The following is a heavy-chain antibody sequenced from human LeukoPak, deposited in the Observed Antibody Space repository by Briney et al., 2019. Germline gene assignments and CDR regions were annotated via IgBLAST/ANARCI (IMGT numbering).Heavy chain of an antibody. CDR1: GFTFSSYI. D-gene: IGHD3-3*01. V-gene: IGHV3-21*01. Sequence: KPGGSLRLSCAASGFTFSSYIMNWVRQAPGNGLEWVSSISSSSSYIYYADSVKGRFTISRDNAKNSLYLQMNSLRAEDTAVYYCASSTSLEWLVWGDRFAYWGQGTLVTVSS. CDR3: ASSTSLEWLVWGDRFAY. CDR2: ISSSSSYI. J-gene: IGHJ4*02.